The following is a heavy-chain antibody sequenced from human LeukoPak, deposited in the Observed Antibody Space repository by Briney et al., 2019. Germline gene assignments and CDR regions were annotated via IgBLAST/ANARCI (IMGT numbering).Heavy chain of an antibody. Sequence: ASVKVSCKASGYTFTGYYMHWVRQAPGQGLEWMGWINPNSGGTNYAQKFQGRVTMTRDTSISTAYMELSRLRSDDTAVYYCARADSRDYYFDYCGQGTLVTVSS. CDR1: GYTFTGYY. CDR2: INPNSGGT. J-gene: IGHJ4*02. V-gene: IGHV1-2*02. CDR3: ARADSRDYYFDY. D-gene: IGHD3-22*01.